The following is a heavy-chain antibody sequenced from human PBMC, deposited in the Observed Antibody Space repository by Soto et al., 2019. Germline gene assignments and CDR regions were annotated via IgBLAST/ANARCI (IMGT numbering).Heavy chain of an antibody. J-gene: IGHJ6*02. D-gene: IGHD6-13*01. CDR3: ARDPGYSSSWYFGAYYYYGMDV. CDR1: GGTFSSYA. Sequence: VASVKVSCKASGGTFSSYAISWVRQAPGQGLEWMGGIIPIFGTANYAQKFQGRVTITADESTSTAYMELSSLRSEDTAVYYCARDPGYSSSWYFGAYYYYGMDVRGQGTTVTVSS. V-gene: IGHV1-69*13. CDR2: IIPIFGTA.